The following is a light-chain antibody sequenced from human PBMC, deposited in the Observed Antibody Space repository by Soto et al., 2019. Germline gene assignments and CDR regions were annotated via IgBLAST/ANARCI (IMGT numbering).Light chain of an antibody. CDR2: EVS. J-gene: IGLJ3*02. CDR1: NSDVGGYNY. V-gene: IGLV2-14*01. CDR3: SSFTTITTWL. Sequence: QSVLTQPASVCGSPGQSITISCTGTNSDVGGYNYVSWYQHHPGRAPKLLIYEVSYRTSGISNRFSGSKSGNTAYLTISGRQAEDEADYYCSSFTTITTWLFGVGTKLTVL.